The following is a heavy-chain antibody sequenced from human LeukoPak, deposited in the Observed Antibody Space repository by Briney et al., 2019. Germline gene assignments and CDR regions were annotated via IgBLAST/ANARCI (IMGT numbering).Heavy chain of an antibody. CDR1: GGSFSGYY. D-gene: IGHD4-17*01. CDR2: IHHCGST. Sequence: SETLSLTCAVYGGSFSGYYWSWIRQPPGQGLEWIGEIHHCGSTNYNPSLKSRVTISVDTSKNQFSLKLSSVTAADTAVYYCARRGYGDYPLLTTSQYYFDYWGQGTLVTVSS. J-gene: IGHJ4*02. CDR3: ARRGYGDYPLLTTSQYYFDY. V-gene: IGHV4-34*01.